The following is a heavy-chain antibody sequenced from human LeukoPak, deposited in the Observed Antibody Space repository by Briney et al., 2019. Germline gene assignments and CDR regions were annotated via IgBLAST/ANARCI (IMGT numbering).Heavy chain of an antibody. J-gene: IGHJ4*02. CDR2: IWYDGSNK. V-gene: IGHV3-33*06. Sequence: GGSLRLSCAASGFXFSSYGMHWVRQAPGKGLEWVAVIWYDGSNKYYADSVKGRFTISRDNSKNTLYLQMNSLRVEDTAVYYCAKDRGRTWVQVANWGQGTLVTVSS. CDR3: AKDRGRTWVQVAN. CDR1: GFXFSSYG. D-gene: IGHD2-15*01.